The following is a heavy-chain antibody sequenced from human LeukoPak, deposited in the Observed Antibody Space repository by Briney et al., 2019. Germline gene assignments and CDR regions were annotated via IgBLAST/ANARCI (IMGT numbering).Heavy chain of an antibody. D-gene: IGHD1-1*01. Sequence: GGSLRLSCAASGFSFSSYAMSWVREAPARGLEWISSLRGNGDTFYTDSVKGRFTLSRDDSRNTVYLQLNNLRVEDTAVYYCAKANWISNADAVFWGQGTVVTVSS. CDR3: AKANWISNADAVF. J-gene: IGHJ4*02. CDR1: GFSFSSYA. V-gene: IGHV3-23*01. CDR2: LRGNGDT.